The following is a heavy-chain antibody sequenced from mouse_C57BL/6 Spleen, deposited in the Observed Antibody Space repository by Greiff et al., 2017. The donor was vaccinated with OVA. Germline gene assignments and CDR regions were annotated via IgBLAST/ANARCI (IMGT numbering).Heavy chain of an antibody. D-gene: IGHD1-1*01. V-gene: IGHV1-55*01. CDR1: GYTFTSYW. CDR3: ARYNYYGSSYGY. CDR2: IYPGSGST. Sequence: QVQLKQPGAELVKPGASVKMSCKASGYTFTSYWITWVKQRPGQGLEWIGDIYPGSGSTNYNEKFKSKATLTVDTSSSTAYMQLSSLTSEDSAVYYCARYNYYGSSYGYWGQGTTLTVSS. J-gene: IGHJ2*01.